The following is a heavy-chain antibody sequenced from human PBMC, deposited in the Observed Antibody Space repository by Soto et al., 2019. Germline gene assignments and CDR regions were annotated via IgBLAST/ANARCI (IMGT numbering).Heavy chain of an antibody. Sequence: SETLSLTCAVYGGSFSAYYWSWVRQPPGEGLEWIGEIIHSGSTYYNPSLKSRVIISVDTSKNQFSLKLSSATAADTAVYYCARHYDFWSGYYTDYYGMDVWGQGTTVTVSS. CDR3: ARHYDFWSGYYTDYYGMDV. CDR2: IIHSGST. CDR1: GGSFSAYY. D-gene: IGHD3-3*01. J-gene: IGHJ6*02. V-gene: IGHV4-34*12.